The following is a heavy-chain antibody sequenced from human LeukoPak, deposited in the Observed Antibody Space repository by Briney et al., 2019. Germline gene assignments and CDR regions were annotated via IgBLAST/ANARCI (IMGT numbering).Heavy chain of an antibody. CDR1: GGSISSGDYY. Sequence: ETLSLTCTVSGGSISSGDYYWTWIRQPPGKGLEWIGYIYSNGNTNYNPSLKSRVTISVEMSKNQFSLKLTSVTAADTAVYYCARREGVVTHFDYWGQGTLVTVSS. CDR3: ARREGVVTHFDY. V-gene: IGHV4-61*08. J-gene: IGHJ4*02. CDR2: IYSNGNT. D-gene: IGHD2-15*01.